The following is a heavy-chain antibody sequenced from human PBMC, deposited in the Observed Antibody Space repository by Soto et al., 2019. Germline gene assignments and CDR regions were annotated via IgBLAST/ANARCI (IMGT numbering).Heavy chain of an antibody. J-gene: IGHJ4*02. CDR2: INAGNGNT. CDR3: ARSIAVAGIHFDY. Sequence: ASVKVSCKASGYTFTSYAMHWVRQAPGQRLEWMGWINAGNGNTKYSQKFQGRVTITRDTSASTAYMELSSLRSEDTAVYYCARSIAVAGIHFDYWGQGTLVTVSS. V-gene: IGHV1-3*01. CDR1: GYTFTSYA. D-gene: IGHD6-19*01.